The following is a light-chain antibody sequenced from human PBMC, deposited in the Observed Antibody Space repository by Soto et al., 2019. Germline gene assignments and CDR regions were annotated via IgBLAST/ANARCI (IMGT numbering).Light chain of an antibody. J-gene: IGKJ1*01. CDR2: GAS. Sequence: DIQLTQSPPSLSASVGDRVTIICRASQSIITYLNWYQQKPGKAPKLLIYGASSLQSGVPSRFSGSGSGTDFTLTNSSLQPGDFATYYCHQSYSALSTFGQGTKVEI. CDR3: HQSYSALST. V-gene: IGKV1-39*01. CDR1: QSIITY.